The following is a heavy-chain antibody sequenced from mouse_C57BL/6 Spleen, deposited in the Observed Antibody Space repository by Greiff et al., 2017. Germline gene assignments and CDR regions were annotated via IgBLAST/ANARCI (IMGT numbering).Heavy chain of an antibody. CDR3: ARDCGNYFDY. CDR2: ILPGRGSS. D-gene: IGHD2-1*01. V-gene: IGHV1-9*01. J-gene: IGHJ2*01. CDR1: GYTFTGYW. Sequence: QVQLQQSGAELMKPGASVKLSCKATGYTFTGYWIEWVKQRPGHGLEWIGEILPGRGSSNYNETFKGKATFTADKSSNNTYMQLSSLTTEDSSIYFFARDCGNYFDYWGQGTTLTVSS.